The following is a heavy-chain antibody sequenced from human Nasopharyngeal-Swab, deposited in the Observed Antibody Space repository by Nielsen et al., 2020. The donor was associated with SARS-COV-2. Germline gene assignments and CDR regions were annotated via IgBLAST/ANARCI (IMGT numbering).Heavy chain of an antibody. Sequence: SETLSLTCAVSGGSISSGGYSWSWIRQPPGKGLEWIGYIYYSGSTYYNPSLKSRVTISVDTSKNQFSLKLSSVTAADTAVYYCARFVGGAAPRGSWYFDLWGRGTLVTVSS. D-gene: IGHD3-16*01. J-gene: IGHJ2*01. CDR2: IYYSGST. V-gene: IGHV4-31*11. CDR1: GGSISSGGYS. CDR3: ARFVGGAAPRGSWYFDL.